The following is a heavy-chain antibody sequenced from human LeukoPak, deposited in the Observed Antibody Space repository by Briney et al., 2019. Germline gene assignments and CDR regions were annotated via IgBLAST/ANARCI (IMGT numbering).Heavy chain of an antibody. Sequence: GASVKVSCKASGYTFTSYYMHWVRQAPGQGLEWMGGIIPIFGTANYAQKFQGRVTITADESTSTAYMELSSLRSEDTAVYYCASPSSPDYWGQGTLVTASS. J-gene: IGHJ4*02. CDR2: IIPIFGTA. V-gene: IGHV1-69*13. CDR3: ASPSSPDY. CDR1: GYTFTSYY. D-gene: IGHD1-26*01.